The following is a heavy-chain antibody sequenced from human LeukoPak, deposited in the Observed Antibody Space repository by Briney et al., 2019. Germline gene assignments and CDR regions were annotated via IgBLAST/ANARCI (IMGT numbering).Heavy chain of an antibody. D-gene: IGHD5-12*01. V-gene: IGHV4-4*07. CDR3: ARDEGLRDLQH. CDR2: IYTSGTT. J-gene: IGHJ1*01. CDR1: GDSISSYY. Sequence: SETLSLTCTVSGDSISSYYWSWIRQPAGKGLEWIGLIYTSGTTNYNPSLKSRVTMSVDTSKNHFSLKLSSVTAADTAVYYCARDEGLRDLQHWGQGTLVIVSS.